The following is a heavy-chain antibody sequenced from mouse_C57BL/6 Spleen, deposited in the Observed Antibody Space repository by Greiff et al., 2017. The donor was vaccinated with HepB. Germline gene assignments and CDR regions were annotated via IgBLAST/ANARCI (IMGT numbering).Heavy chain of an antibody. J-gene: IGHJ4*01. CDR1: GFTFSSYA. D-gene: IGHD2-5*01. CDR3: ARDDSNLYYYAMDY. CDR2: ISDGGSYT. V-gene: IGHV5-4*01. Sequence: EVQGVESGGGLVKPGGSLKLSCAASGFTFSSYAMSWVRQTPEKRLEWVATISDGGSYTYYPDNVKGRFTISRDNAKNNLYLQMSHLKSEDTAMYYCARDDSNLYYYAMDYWGQGTSVTVSS.